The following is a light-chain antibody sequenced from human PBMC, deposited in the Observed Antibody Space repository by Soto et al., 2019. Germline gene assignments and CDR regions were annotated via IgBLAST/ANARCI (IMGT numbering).Light chain of an antibody. CDR3: GTWDTSVSAS. J-gene: IGLJ2*01. V-gene: IGLV1-51*01. Sequence: QPVLTQPPSVSAAPGQTVTISCSGIASKIGNNFVSWYQQLPGTAPKLLIYDDNKRPSGIPDRFSGSKSGTSATLAITGLQTGDEAVYYCGTWDTSVSASFGAGTKLTVL. CDR1: ASKIGNNF. CDR2: DDN.